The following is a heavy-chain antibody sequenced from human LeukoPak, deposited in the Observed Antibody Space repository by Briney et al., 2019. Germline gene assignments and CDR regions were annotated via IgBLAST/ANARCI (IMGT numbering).Heavy chain of an antibody. CDR1: GFTFSNYG. Sequence: GGSLRLSCAASGFTFSNYGMHWVRQAPGKGLEWVSSISSRSSDIYYADSAKGRFTISRDNARNALYLQMRSLRAEDTGVYYCARALYYDILTGYQTHTYYFDYWGQGTLVTVSS. J-gene: IGHJ4*02. D-gene: IGHD3-9*01. CDR3: ARALYYDILTGYQTHTYYFDY. V-gene: IGHV3-21*01. CDR2: ISSRSSDI.